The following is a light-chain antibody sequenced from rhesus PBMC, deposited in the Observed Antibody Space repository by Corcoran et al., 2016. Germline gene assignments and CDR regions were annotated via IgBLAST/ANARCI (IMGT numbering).Light chain of an antibody. J-gene: IGLJ1*01. V-gene: IGLV2-32*01. Sequence: QAALTQPRSVSGSSGHSVTISCTGTSSDIGGYNYFSWYQQHPGTAPKLMIYGVSRRPSGVSDRFSGSKSGNTASLTISGLQAEDEADYYCCSYAGNDNYIFGVGTRLTVL. CDR3: CSYAGNDNYI. CDR2: GVS. CDR1: SSDIGGYNY.